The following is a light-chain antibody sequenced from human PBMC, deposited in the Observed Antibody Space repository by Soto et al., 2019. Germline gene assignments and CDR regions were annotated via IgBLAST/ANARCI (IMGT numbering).Light chain of an antibody. Sequence: DLQMTQSPSTLSASVGDRVTITCRASQSISSWLAWYQKKPXKAPKLXXYDASSLESGVPSRFSGSGSGTELTLTISSLQPDDFATYYCQQYDGYSPQTFGQGTKVDIK. J-gene: IGKJ1*01. CDR2: DAS. V-gene: IGKV1-5*01. CDR3: QQYDGYSPQT. CDR1: QSISSW.